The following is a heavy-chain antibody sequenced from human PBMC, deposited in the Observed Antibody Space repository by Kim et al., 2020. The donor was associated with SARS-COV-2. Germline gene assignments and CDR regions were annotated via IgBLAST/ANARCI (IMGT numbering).Heavy chain of an antibody. J-gene: IGHJ4*02. CDR2: SNK. V-gene: IGHV3-30*02. Sequence: SNKLYADSVKGRFTSSRDNSKNTLYLQMNSLRPGDTAMYYCATDSSGGDYWGQGTLVTVSS. D-gene: IGHD3-22*01. CDR3: ATDSSGGDY.